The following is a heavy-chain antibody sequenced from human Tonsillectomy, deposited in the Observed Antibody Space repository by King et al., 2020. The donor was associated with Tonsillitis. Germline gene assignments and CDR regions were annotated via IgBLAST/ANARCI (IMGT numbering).Heavy chain of an antibody. CDR2: ISYDGSRQ. CDR1: GFTFSTYA. J-gene: IGHJ4*02. V-gene: IGHV3-30*01. D-gene: IGHD5-12*01. CDR3: ARDSAYSGFDGIDS. Sequence: VQLVESGGGVVQPGRSLRLSCAAFGFTFSTYAIHWVRQAPGKGLEWVAVISYDGSRQYYADSVKGRFTISRDNSKNTLYLQMNSLRIDDTSLYYCARDSAYSGFDGIDSWGQGTLVTVSS.